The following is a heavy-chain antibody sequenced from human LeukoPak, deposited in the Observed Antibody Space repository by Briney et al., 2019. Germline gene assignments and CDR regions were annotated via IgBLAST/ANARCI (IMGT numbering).Heavy chain of an antibody. J-gene: IGHJ4*02. Sequence: TGGSLRLSCAASGFTFSSYEMNWVRQAPGKGLEWVSYISSSGSTIYYADSVKGRFTISRDNAKNTLYLQMNSLRAEDTAVYYCARGGLKWLPPTNQWGQGTLVTVSS. D-gene: IGHD6-19*01. CDR1: GFTFSSYE. V-gene: IGHV3-48*03. CDR3: ARGGLKWLPPTNQ. CDR2: ISSSGSTI.